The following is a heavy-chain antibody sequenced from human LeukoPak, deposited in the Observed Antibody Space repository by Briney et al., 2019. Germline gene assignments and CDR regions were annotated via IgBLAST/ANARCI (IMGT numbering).Heavy chain of an antibody. V-gene: IGHV3-30-3*02. CDR2: ISYDGNIK. J-gene: IGHJ4*02. D-gene: IGHD3-10*01. Sequence: GRSLRLSCAASGFTFRSHAVHWVRQAPGKGLQWVAFISYDGNIKYYADSVKGRFTNSRDNSKNTLYQQMNSLRAEDTAVYYCAKLRMVRGVILGYFDYWGQGTLVTVSS. CDR3: AKLRMVRGVILGYFDY. CDR1: GFTFRSHA.